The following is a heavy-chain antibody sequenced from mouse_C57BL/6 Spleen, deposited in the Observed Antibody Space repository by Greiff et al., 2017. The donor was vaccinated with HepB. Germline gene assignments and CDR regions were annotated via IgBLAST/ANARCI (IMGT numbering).Heavy chain of an antibody. J-gene: IGHJ4*01. CDR2: ISLKSDNYAT. CDR3: TGQCLYAIDY. CDR1: GFTFSNYW. Sequence: EVKLVESGGGLVQPGGSMKLSCVASGFTFSNYWMNWVRQSPEKGLEWVAKISLKSDNYATHYAESVKGRFTISRDDSKSSVYLQMNNLRAEDTGIYYCTGQCLYAIDYWGQGTSVTVSS. V-gene: IGHV6-3*01.